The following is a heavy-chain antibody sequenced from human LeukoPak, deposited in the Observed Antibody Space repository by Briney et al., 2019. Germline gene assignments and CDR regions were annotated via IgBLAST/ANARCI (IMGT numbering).Heavy chain of an antibody. CDR1: GGSISSSDSY. CDR3: ARDAGYGDYDY. CDR2: LYYSGSS. Sequence: PSETLSLTCTVSGGSISSSDSYRGWLRQPPGKGLEWIGSLYYSGSSYYNPSLKSRVTISVDTSKNQFSLKLSSVTAADTAVYYCARDAGYGDYDYWGQGTLVTVSS. D-gene: IGHD4-17*01. V-gene: IGHV4-39*07. J-gene: IGHJ4*02.